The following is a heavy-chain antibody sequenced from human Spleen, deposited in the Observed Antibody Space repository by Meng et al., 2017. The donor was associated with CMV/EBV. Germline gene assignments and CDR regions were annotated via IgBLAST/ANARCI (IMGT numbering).Heavy chain of an antibody. V-gene: IGHV1-69*05. CDR2: IIPIFGTP. J-gene: IGHJ6*02. CDR3: ARGLRGYSYGSAPRRDYYYYGMDV. D-gene: IGHD5-18*01. Sequence: SWVRQAPGQGLEWMGGIIPIFGTPNYAQKFQGRVTITTDESTSTAYMELSSLTSEDTAVYYCARGLRGYSYGSAPRRDYYYYGMDVWGQGTTVTVSS.